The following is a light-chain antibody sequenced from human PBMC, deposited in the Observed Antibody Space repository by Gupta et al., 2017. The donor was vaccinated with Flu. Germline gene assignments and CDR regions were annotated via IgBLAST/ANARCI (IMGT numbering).Light chain of an antibody. CDR2: DNT. CDR3: GAGDSSRSAVV. CDR1: SSNIGNNY. J-gene: IGLJ2*01. Sequence: QSVLTQPPSVSAAPGQKVTISCSGSSSNIGNNYVSWYQQLPGTAPKLLIYDNTKRNSGIPERFSGSKYGTSATVFSTGLQTGDEADYYCGAGDSSRSAVVFGGGTKLTVL. V-gene: IGLV1-51*01.